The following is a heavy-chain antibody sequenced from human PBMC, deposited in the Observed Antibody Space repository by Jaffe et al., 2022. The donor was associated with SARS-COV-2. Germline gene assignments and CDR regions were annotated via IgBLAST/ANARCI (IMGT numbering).Heavy chain of an antibody. J-gene: IGHJ6*02. CDR3: TRTQWLTRQSYYGLDV. D-gene: IGHD6-19*01. V-gene: IGHV3-49*05. CDR1: GFIFYDYA. CDR2: IRSKVHGGTT. Sequence: EVQLVESGGGVVKPGRSLRLSCTTSGFIFYDYAMSWFRQAPGKGLEWVGFIRSKVHGGTTEYAASVEDRFTISRDDSRSIAYLQMNSLKTEDSALYYCTRTQWLTRQSYYGLDVWGQGTTVTVSS.